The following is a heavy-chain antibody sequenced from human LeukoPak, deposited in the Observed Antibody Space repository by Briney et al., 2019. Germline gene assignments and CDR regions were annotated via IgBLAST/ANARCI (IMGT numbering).Heavy chain of an antibody. CDR3: ARASGHYYYYYMDV. Sequence: GASVKVSCKASGYTFSSYGINWVRRAPGEGLEWMGWISAYNGDTIYAQKFQGRVTMTADTSTNTAYMDLRSLRSDDTAVYYCARASGHYYYYYMDVWAKGTTVTISS. CDR2: ISAYNGDT. J-gene: IGHJ6*03. V-gene: IGHV1-18*01. D-gene: IGHD1-26*01. CDR1: GYTFSSYG.